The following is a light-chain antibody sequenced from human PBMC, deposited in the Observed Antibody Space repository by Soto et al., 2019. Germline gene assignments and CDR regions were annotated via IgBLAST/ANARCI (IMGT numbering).Light chain of an antibody. CDR3: SSYTSSSTLVV. CDR1: SSDVGGYNY. V-gene: IGLV2-14*01. CDR2: DVS. Sequence: QSVQTQPASVSGSPGQSITISCTGTSSDVGGYNYVSWYQQHPGKAPKLMIYDVSNRPSGVSNRFSGSKSGNTASLTISGLQAEDEAYYYCSSYTSSSTLVVFGGGTKLTVL. J-gene: IGLJ2*01.